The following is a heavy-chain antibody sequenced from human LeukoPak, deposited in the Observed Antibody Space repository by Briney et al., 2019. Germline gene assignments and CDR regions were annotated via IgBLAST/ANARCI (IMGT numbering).Heavy chain of an antibody. CDR2: FDPEDGET. D-gene: IGHD3-22*01. J-gene: IGHJ4*02. CDR1: GYTFTSYA. Sequence: ASVKVSCKASGYTFTSYAMHWVRQAPGQRLEWMGGFDPEDGETIYAQKFQGRVTMTEDASTDTAYMELSSLRSEDTAVYYCAGYYWGGLLPIDYWGQGTLVTVSS. CDR3: AGYYWGGLLPIDY. V-gene: IGHV1-24*01.